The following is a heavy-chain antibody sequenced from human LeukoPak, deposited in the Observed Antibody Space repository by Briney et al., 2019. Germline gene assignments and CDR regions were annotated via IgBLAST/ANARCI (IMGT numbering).Heavy chain of an antibody. D-gene: IGHD5-18*01. CDR2: IYYSGST. CDR3: ARYSYGVDY. J-gene: IGHJ4*02. Sequence: SETLSLTCTVSGGSISSYYWSWIRQPPGKGLEWIGYIYYSGSTNYNPSFKSRVTISVDTSKNQFSLKLSSVTAADTAVYYCARYSYGVDYWGQGTLVTVSS. V-gene: IGHV4-59*08. CDR1: GGSISSYY.